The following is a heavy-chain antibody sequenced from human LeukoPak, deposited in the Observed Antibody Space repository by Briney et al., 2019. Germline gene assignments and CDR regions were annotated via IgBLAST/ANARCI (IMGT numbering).Heavy chain of an antibody. V-gene: IGHV4-39*07. J-gene: IGHJ4*02. D-gene: IGHD3-22*01. Sequence: SETLSLTCTVSGGSISNSSYYWGWIRQPPGKGLEWIGSIYYSGSTYYNPSLKSRVTISVDTSKNQFSLKLSSVTAADTAVYYCARDFLLPFDYWGQGTLVTVSS. CDR1: GGSISNSSYY. CDR3: ARDFLLPFDY. CDR2: IYYSGST.